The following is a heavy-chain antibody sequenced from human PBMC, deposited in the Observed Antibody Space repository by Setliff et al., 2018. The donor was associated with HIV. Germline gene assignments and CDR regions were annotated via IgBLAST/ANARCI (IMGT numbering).Heavy chain of an antibody. V-gene: IGHV4-4*07. CDR1: GGSISGYH. J-gene: IGHJ4*02. CDR2: IYTSGRI. D-gene: IGHD3-22*01. Sequence: PSETLSLTCTVSGGSISGYHWNWLRQPAGKGLEWIGRIYTSGRIDYNPSLKSRVTISVDTSNKQFSLNLSSVTAADTAVYYCARDSDYYDSSTYRLDYWGQGALVTVSS. CDR3: ARDSDYYDSSTYRLDY.